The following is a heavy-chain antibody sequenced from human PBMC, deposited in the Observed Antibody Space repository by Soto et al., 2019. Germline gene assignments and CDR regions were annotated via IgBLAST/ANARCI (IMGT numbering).Heavy chain of an antibody. J-gene: IGHJ4*02. CDR2: IYYSGST. CDR1: GCSISSYY. V-gene: IGHV4-59*12. CDR3: ARAPLGYYDSSGYHANYFDY. Sequence: SETLSLTCTVSGCSISSYYWSWIRQPPGKGLEWIGYIYYSGSTNYNPSLKSRVTISVDTSKNQFSLKLSSVTAADTAVYYCARAPLGYYDSSGYHANYFDYWGQGTLVTVS. D-gene: IGHD3-22*01.